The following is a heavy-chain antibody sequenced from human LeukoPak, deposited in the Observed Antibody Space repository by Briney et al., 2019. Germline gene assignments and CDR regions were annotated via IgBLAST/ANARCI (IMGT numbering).Heavy chain of an antibody. D-gene: IGHD2-15*01. Sequence: GASVKVSCKASGYTFTSYAMNWVRQAPGQGLEWMGWINTNTGNPTYAQGFTGRFVFSLDTSVSTAYLQISSLKAEDTAVYYCATLAVAAMDNWFDPWGQGTLVTVSS. CDR1: GYTFTSYA. V-gene: IGHV7-4-1*02. CDR2: INTNTGNP. CDR3: ATLAVAAMDNWFDP. J-gene: IGHJ5*02.